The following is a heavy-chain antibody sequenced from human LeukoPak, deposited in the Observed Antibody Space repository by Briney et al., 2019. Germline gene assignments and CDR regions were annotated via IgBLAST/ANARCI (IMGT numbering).Heavy chain of an antibody. J-gene: IGHJ4*02. CDR1: GFTFTNYW. V-gene: IGHV3-48*02. CDR2: ISSSGSAK. CDR3: ASGSGH. Sequence: GGSLRLSCAASGFTFTNYWMHWVRQAPGKGLEWVSHISSSGSAKYYADSVKGRFTISRDNAKNSLYLQMNSLRDEDTAVFYCASGSGHWGQGTLVTVSS. D-gene: IGHD2-2*03.